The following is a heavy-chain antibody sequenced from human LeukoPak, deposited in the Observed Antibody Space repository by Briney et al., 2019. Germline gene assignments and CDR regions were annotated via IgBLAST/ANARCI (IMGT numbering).Heavy chain of an antibody. CDR1: GCTFSDYW. Sequence: SETLSLTCAVYGCTFSDYWWTWIRQSPGKGWEWIVEVNHSGRTNYNPSPKSGASTSVETTRKPCFLQLTSVTAADTALYYCAIRFGRLEAGGTPFDSWGQGTLVTVSS. CDR2: VNHSGRT. CDR3: AIRFGRLEAGGTPFDS. J-gene: IGHJ4*02. V-gene: IGHV4-34*08. D-gene: IGHD6-13*01.